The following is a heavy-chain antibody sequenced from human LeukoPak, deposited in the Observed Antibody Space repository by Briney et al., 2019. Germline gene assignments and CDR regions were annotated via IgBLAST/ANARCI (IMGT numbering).Heavy chain of an antibody. Sequence: GGSLRISCAASGFTFDEYGMSWVRQATGKGLQWVSGINWNGGSTDYADSVKGRFTISRDNAKNSLYLQMNSLRAEDTALYYCARAVIIDYYYYYMDVWGKGTTVTVSS. CDR2: INWNGGST. CDR1: GFTFDEYG. D-gene: IGHD3-10*01. CDR3: ARAVIIDYYYYYMDV. J-gene: IGHJ6*03. V-gene: IGHV3-20*04.